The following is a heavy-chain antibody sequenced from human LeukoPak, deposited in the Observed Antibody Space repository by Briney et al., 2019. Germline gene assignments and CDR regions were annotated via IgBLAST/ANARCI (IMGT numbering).Heavy chain of an antibody. V-gene: IGHV4-39*01. D-gene: IGHD3-22*01. CDR1: GDSISRSDSY. Sequence: SETLSLTCSVSGDSISRSDSYWDWIRQPPGKGLEWIGTIYYSGRTYYSPSLNSRVTMSVDTSSNQFSLNLRSVAAADTAVYYCARRRYYDGSGYLEWGQGTLLSVSS. CDR2: IYYSGRT. J-gene: IGHJ1*01. CDR3: ARRRYYDGSGYLE.